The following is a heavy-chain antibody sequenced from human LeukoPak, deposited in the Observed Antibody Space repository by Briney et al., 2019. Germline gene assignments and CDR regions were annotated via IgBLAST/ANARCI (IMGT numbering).Heavy chain of an antibody. V-gene: IGHV3-30*18. CDR2: ISYDGSNK. Sequence: PGRSLRLSCAASGFTFSSYGMHWVRQAPGKGLEWVAVISYDGSNKYYADSVKGRFTISRDNSKNTLYLQMNSLRAEDTAVYYCAKGRDSGSYSRAQPSEPYFDYWGQGTLVTVSS. J-gene: IGHJ4*02. CDR1: GFTFSSYG. CDR3: AKGRDSGSYSRAQPSEPYFDY. D-gene: IGHD1-26*01.